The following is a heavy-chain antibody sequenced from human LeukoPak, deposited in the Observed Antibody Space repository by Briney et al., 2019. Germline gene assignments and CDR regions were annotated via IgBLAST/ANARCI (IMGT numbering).Heavy chain of an antibody. CDR1: EFSVGSNY. CDR3: AKDGAAGGFDRATYYLDV. CDR2: ISGSGGST. V-gene: IGHV3-23*01. D-gene: IGHD3-10*01. Sequence: PGGSLRLSCAASEFSVGSNYMTWVRQAPGKGLEWVSGISGSGGSTYYADSVKGRFTISRDNSKNTLYLQMNSLRAEDTAVYYCAKDGAAGGFDRATYYLDVWGKGTTVTVS. J-gene: IGHJ6*03.